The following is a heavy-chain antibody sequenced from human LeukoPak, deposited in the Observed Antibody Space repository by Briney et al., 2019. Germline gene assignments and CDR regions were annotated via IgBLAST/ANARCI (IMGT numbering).Heavy chain of an antibody. CDR3: VRQPPGAYETTQICCDP. CDR2: IAPSDSYT. CDR1: GYRFPSYW. J-gene: IGHJ5*02. V-gene: IGHV5-10-1*01. Sequence: GEPLRISCQVSGYRFPSYWITWVRQVPGKGLEWMGRIAPSDSYTNYNPSFEGHVTMSVEKSITTVYLQWSSLKASYTAMYYCVRQPPGAYETTQICCDPWGQGTLVTVSS. D-gene: IGHD3-22*01.